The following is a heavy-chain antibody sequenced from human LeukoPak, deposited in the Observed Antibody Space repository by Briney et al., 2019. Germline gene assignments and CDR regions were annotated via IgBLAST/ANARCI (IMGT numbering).Heavy chain of an antibody. D-gene: IGHD5-12*01. Sequence: SETLSLTCAVYGGSFSGYYWSWIRQPPGKGLEWIGEINHSGSTNNNPSLKSRVTISVDTSKNQFSLKVSSETAADTAIYYCARLQTYSGYEDFDSWGQGTLVTVSS. CDR1: GGSFSGYY. V-gene: IGHV4-34*01. CDR3: ARLQTYSGYEDFDS. J-gene: IGHJ4*02. CDR2: INHSGST.